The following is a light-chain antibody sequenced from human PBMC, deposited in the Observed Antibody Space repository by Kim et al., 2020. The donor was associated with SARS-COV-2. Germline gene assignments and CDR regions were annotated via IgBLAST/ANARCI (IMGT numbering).Light chain of an antibody. CDR2: DVN. CDR1: SSNSGSYNY. V-gene: IGLV2-14*03. J-gene: IGLJ3*02. CDR3: SSFTTTSRLV. Sequence: GQSITISCTGTSSNSGSYNYISWYQKTPGRAPKLMFYDVNKRPSGVSNRFSGSKSGNAASLTISGLQAEDEADYYCSSFTTTSRLVFGGGTQLTVL.